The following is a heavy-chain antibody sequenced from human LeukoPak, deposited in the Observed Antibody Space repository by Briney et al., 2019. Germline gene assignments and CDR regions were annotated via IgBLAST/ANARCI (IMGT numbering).Heavy chain of an antibody. V-gene: IGHV3-74*01. CDR1: GFTFSSHW. CDR2: INLDGSNT. CDR3: ARDRTDDVGRNYHPMFDL. D-gene: IGHD3-10*01. J-gene: IGHJ3*01. Sequence: GGSLRLSCAASGFTFSSHWMHWGRQVRGRGAVWVSRINLDGSNTIYADSVKGRFTISRDNAKNTLHLQMSSLRAEDTALYYCARDRTDDVGRNYHPMFDLWGQGTMVTVSS.